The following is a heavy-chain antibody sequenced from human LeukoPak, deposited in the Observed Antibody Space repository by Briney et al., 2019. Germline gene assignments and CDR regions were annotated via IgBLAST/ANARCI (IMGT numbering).Heavy chain of an antibody. CDR1: GFTFSSYW. CDR2: IKQDGCEK. J-gene: IGHJ4*02. D-gene: IGHD6-19*01. Sequence: GGSLRLSCAASGFTFSSYWMSWVRQAPGKGLEWVANIKQDGCEKHYVDSVKGRFTISRDNAKNSLYLQVNGLRAEDTAVYYCARWAVTGIYLDSWGQGTLLTVSS. CDR3: ARWAVTGIYLDS. V-gene: IGHV3-7*01.